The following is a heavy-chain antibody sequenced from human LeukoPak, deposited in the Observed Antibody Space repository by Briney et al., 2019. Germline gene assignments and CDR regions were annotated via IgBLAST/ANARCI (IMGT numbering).Heavy chain of an antibody. D-gene: IGHD3-3*01. CDR3: VASRWSGALDF. CDR2: IDRDGTPR. Sequence: HPGGSLTLSCAGSGIRFADHWMLWVRQAPGKGLVWVSRIDRDGTPRIYGDAVKGRFATSRDNARNTVYLYLNSLKDDDTAVYYCVASRWSGALDFWGQGSLVTVSS. CDR1: GIRFADHW. V-gene: IGHV3-74*01. J-gene: IGHJ4*02.